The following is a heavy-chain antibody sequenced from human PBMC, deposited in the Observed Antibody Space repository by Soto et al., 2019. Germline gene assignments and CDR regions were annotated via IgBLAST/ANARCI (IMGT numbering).Heavy chain of an antibody. CDR1: GFTFSSYW. Sequence: GGSLRLSCAASGFTFSSYWMSWVRQAPGKGLEWVANIKQDGSEKYYVDSVKGRFTISRDNAKNSLYLQMNSLRAEDTAVYYCARDSADDFWSGYAYYYYYMDVWGKGTTVTVSS. V-gene: IGHV3-7*01. J-gene: IGHJ6*03. CDR3: ARDSADDFWSGYAYYYYYMDV. D-gene: IGHD3-3*01. CDR2: IKQDGSEK.